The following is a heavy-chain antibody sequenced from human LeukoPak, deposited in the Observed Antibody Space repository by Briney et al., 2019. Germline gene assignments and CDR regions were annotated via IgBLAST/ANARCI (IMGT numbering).Heavy chain of an antibody. V-gene: IGHV4-34*01. D-gene: IGHD3-10*01. CDR1: GGSFSGYY. Sequence: SETLSLTCAVSGGSFSGYYWSWIRQPPGKGLEWIGEINYSGSTNYNPSLKSRVTISVDTSKNQFSLKLSSVTAADTAVYYCARGLSYYGRRGYYLDYCGQGSLVTVSS. CDR3: ARGLSYYGRRGYYLDY. J-gene: IGHJ4*02. CDR2: INYSGST.